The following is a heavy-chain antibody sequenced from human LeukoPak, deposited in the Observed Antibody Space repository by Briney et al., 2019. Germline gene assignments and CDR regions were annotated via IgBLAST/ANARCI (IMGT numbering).Heavy chain of an antibody. CDR3: ASGGSDCSVEYFDY. J-gene: IGHJ4*02. CDR1: VYTFTGYY. V-gene: IGHV1-2*06. CDR2: INPNSGRT. Sequence: ASVKVSCESSVYTFTGYYMHCVRQAPGQGLEWMGRINPNSGRTNYAEKFEGRVTVTRDTSISTAYMELSRLSSDQTAVYYCASGGSDCSVEYFDYWGEGHLVTVSS. D-gene: IGHD2-15*01.